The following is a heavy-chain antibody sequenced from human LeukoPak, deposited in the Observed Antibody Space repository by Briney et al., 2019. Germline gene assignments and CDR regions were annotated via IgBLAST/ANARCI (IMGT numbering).Heavy chain of an antibody. V-gene: IGHV3-30*18. J-gene: IGHJ4*02. Sequence: GGSLRLPCAASGFTFSSYGMHWVRQAPGKGLEWVAVISYDGSNKYYADSVKGRFTISRDNSKNTLYLQMNNLRAEDTAVYYCAKLFHSGVDYWGQGTLVTVSS. CDR3: AKLFHSGVDY. CDR2: ISYDGSNK. CDR1: GFTFSSYG. D-gene: IGHD3-10*01.